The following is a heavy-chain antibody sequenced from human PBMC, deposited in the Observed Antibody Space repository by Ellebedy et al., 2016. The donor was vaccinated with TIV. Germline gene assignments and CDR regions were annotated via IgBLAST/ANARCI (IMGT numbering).Heavy chain of an antibody. CDR2: INHSGST. CDR1: GGSFSGYY. Sequence: SETLSLXCAVYGGSFSGYYWSWIRQPPGKGLEWIGEINHSGSTNYNPSLKSRVTISVDTSKNQFSLKLSSVTAADTAVYYCARCEADIRANSSGYYYVGANWFDPWGQGTLVTISS. CDR3: ARCEADIRANSSGYYYVGANWFDP. J-gene: IGHJ5*02. D-gene: IGHD3-22*01. V-gene: IGHV4-34*01.